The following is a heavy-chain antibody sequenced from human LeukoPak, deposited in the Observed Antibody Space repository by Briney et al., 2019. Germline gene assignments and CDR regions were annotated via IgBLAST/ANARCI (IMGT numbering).Heavy chain of an antibody. D-gene: IGHD6-19*01. CDR1: GFTFSTFW. Sequence: GGSLRLSCAASGFTFSTFWMHWVRQAPGEGPVWVSRINNDGSTTNHADSVKGRFTISRDNAKNTLYLQMNSLTDDDTAVYYCATAGQYRFDNWGQGTLVTVSS. CDR3: ATAGQYRFDN. V-gene: IGHV3-74*01. J-gene: IGHJ5*02. CDR2: INNDGSTT.